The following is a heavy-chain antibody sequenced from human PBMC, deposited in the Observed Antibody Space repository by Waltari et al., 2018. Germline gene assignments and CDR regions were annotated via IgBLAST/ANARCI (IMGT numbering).Heavy chain of an antibody. V-gene: IGHV3-73*02. CDR3: TSGIQLSDY. CDR1: GFTFSGSA. Sequence: EVQLVESGGGLVQPGGSLKLSCAASGFTFSGSAMHWVRQASGKGLEWVGRIRSKANSYATAYAASVKGRFTISRDDSKNTAYLQMNSLKTEDTAVYYCTSGIQLSDYWGQGTLVTVSS. J-gene: IGHJ4*02. D-gene: IGHD5-18*01. CDR2: IRSKANSYAT.